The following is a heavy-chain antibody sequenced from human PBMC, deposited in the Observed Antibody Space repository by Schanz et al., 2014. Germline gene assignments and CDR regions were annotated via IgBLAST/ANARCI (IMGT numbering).Heavy chain of an antibody. V-gene: IGHV4-59*08. CDR2: IYYRGNT. CDR1: AAFISRYY. Sequence: QVQLQESGPGLVKPSETLSLTCTVSAAFISRYYWSWIRQPPGKGLEWIGFIYYRGNTNYNPSLTSRVTIPVNPSKNQFSLKLTSVPAADTAVYYCARRIWDGDYYYFHYWGQGTLVTVSS. J-gene: IGHJ4*02. CDR3: ARRIWDGDYYYFHY. D-gene: IGHD4-17*01.